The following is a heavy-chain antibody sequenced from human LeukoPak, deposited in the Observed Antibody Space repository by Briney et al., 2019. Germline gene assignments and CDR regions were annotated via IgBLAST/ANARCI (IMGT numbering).Heavy chain of an antibody. CDR1: GFTFSSYA. D-gene: IGHD5-12*01. V-gene: IGHV3-23*01. Sequence: QAGGSLRLSCAASGFTFSSYAMSWVRQAPGKGLEWVSAISGSGGSTYYADSVKGRFTISRDNSKNTLYLQMDSLRAEDTAVYYCAKESGYDSTYQFDYWGQGTLVTVSS. J-gene: IGHJ4*02. CDR3: AKESGYDSTYQFDY. CDR2: ISGSGGST.